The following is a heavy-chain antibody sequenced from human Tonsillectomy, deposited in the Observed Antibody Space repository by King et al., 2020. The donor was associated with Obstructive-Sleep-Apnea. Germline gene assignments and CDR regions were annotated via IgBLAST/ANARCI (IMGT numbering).Heavy chain of an antibody. D-gene: IGHD3-22*01. CDR1: GFTFGDYA. Sequence: EVQLVESGGGLVQPGRSLRLSCTASGFTFGDYALSWFRQAPGKGLEWVGFIRSKAYGGTTEYAASVKGRFTISRDDSKSIAYLQMDSLKTEDTAVYYCTRGFRVSFYYDSSGWPNHFDYWGQGTLVTVSS. J-gene: IGHJ4*02. V-gene: IGHV3-49*03. CDR2: IRSKAYGGTT. CDR3: TRGFRVSFYYDSSGWPNHFDY.